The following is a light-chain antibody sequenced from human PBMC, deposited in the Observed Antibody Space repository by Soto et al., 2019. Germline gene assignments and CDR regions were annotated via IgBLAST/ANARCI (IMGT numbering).Light chain of an antibody. CDR3: ATWDDRLNGYV. CDR2: YDN. CDR1: NSNIGSNT. Sequence: QSVLTQPPSASGTPGQRVTISCSGSNSNIGSNTVNWYQQLPGTAPKLLIYYDNLRPSGVPDRISGSKSGTSASLAISGLQSDDEADYYCATWDDRLNGYVFGSGTKVTVL. J-gene: IGLJ1*01. V-gene: IGLV1-44*01.